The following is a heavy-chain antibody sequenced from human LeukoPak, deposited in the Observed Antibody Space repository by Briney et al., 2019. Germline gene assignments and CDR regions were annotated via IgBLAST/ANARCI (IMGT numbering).Heavy chain of an antibody. CDR2: IYYSGST. J-gene: IGHJ6*02. CDR1: GGSISSYY. Sequence: PSETLSLTCTVSGGSISSYYWSWIRQPPGKGLEWIGYIYYSGSTNYNPSLKSRVTISVDTSKNQFSLKLSSVTAADTAVYYCARHGIWFGELSQKGDYYYGMDVWGQGTTVTVSS. D-gene: IGHD3-10*01. CDR3: ARHGIWFGELSQKGDYYYGMDV. V-gene: IGHV4-59*08.